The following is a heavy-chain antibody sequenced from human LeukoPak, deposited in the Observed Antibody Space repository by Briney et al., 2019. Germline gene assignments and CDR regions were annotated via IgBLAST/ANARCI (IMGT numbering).Heavy chain of an antibody. Sequence: GASVKVSCKASGYTFTSYDINWVRQATGQGLEWMGWMNPNSGNTGYAQKFQGRVTMTRNTSISTAYMELSSLRSEDTAVYYCARDVSSSWYSGRHWYYYGMDVWGQGTTVTVSS. CDR3: ARDVSSSWYSGRHWYYYGMDV. J-gene: IGHJ6*02. V-gene: IGHV1-8*01. CDR2: MNPNSGNT. D-gene: IGHD6-13*01. CDR1: GYTFTSYD.